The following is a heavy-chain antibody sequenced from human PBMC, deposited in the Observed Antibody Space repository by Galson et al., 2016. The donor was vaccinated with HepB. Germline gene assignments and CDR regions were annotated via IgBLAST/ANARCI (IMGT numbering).Heavy chain of an antibody. D-gene: IGHD6-19*01. V-gene: IGHV6-1*01. CDR2: TYYRSKWYN. J-gene: IGHJ2*01. CDR1: GDSVSSNSAA. Sequence: CAISGDSVSSNSAAWNWIRQSPSRGLEWLGRTYYRSKWYNDYAVSVKSRITINPDTSKNQFSLQLNSVTPEDTAVYYCAREDYSSGWPLNWYFDLWGRGTLLSVYS. CDR3: AREDYSSGWPLNWYFDL.